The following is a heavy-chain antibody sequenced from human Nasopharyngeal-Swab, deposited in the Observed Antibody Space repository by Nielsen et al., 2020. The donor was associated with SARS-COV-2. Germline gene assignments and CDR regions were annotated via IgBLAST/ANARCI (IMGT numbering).Heavy chain of an antibody. Sequence: GGSLRLSCAASGFTFSNAWMSWVRQAPGKGLEWVGRIKSKTDGGTTDYAAPVKGRFTISRDDSKNTLYLQMNSLRAEDTAVYYCARTAAGAFWNYFDYWGQGTLVTVSS. CDR3: ARTAAGAFWNYFDY. D-gene: IGHD1-1*01. CDR1: GFTFSNAW. J-gene: IGHJ4*02. CDR2: IKSKTDGGTT. V-gene: IGHV3-15*01.